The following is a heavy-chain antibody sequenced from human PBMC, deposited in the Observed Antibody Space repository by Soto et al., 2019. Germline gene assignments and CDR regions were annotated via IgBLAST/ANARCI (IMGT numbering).Heavy chain of an antibody. Sequence: QVTLKESGPVLVKPTETLTLTCTVSGFSLSNARMGVSWIRQPPGKALEWLAHIFSNDEKSYSTSLKSRLTIXKXTXXSQVVLTMTNMDPVDTATYYCARIGDCCGILPMDVWGQGTTVTVSS. J-gene: IGHJ6*02. CDR3: ARIGDCCGILPMDV. CDR2: IFSNDEK. D-gene: IGHD2-21*01. CDR1: GFSLSNARMG. V-gene: IGHV2-26*01.